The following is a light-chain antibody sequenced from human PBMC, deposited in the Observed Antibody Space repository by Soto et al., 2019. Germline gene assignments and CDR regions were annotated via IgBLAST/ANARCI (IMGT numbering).Light chain of an antibody. J-gene: IGLJ2*01. CDR1: SGHSSYA. Sequence: QPVLTQSPSASASLGASVKLTCTLSSGHSSYATAWHQQQPEKGPRYLMKLNSDGSHSKGDGIPDRFSGSSSGAERYLTISSLQSEDEADYYCQTWGTGHVVFGGGTKLTVL. V-gene: IGLV4-69*01. CDR3: QTWGTGHVV. CDR2: LNSDGSH.